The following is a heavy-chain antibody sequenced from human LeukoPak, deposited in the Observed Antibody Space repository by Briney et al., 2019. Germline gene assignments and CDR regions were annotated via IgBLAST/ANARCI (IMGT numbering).Heavy chain of an antibody. CDR1: GYSFTSYW. CDR3: TKMTGSSGYYFDY. D-gene: IGHD3-10*01. V-gene: IGHV5-51*01. CDR2: IYPGDSDT. Sequence: GESLKISCKGSGYSFTSYWIGWVRQMPGKGLEWMGIIYPGDSDTRYSPSFQGQVTISADKSISTAYLQWSSLKASDTAMYYCTKMTGSSGYYFDYWGQGILVTVSS. J-gene: IGHJ4*02.